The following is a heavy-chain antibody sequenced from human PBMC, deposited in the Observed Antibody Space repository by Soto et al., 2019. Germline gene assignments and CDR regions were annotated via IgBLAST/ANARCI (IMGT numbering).Heavy chain of an antibody. J-gene: IGHJ5*02. CDR2: IYYSGST. D-gene: IGHD4-4*01. CDR1: GGSISSYY. Sequence: SETLSLTCTVSGGSISSYYWSWIRQPPGKGLEWIGYIYYSGSTNYNPSLKSRVTISVDTSKNQFSLKLSSVTAADTAVYYCARFSDMTTSRIDPWGQGTLVTVSS. CDR3: ARFSDMTTSRIDP. V-gene: IGHV4-59*01.